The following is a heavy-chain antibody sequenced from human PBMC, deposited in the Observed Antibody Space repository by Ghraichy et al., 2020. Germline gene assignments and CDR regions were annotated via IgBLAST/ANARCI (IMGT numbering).Heavy chain of an antibody. V-gene: IGHV3-74*01. CDR3: ARALYGWGSYDY. D-gene: IGHD3-10*01. J-gene: IGHJ4*02. CDR1: SDW. Sequence: SDWMHWGRQSPGKGLVWVSRINTDGTNTIYADSVKGRFTISRDNAKNTLYLQMNSLRAEDTAVYYCARALYGWGSYDYWGQGTLVTVSS. CDR2: INTDGTNT.